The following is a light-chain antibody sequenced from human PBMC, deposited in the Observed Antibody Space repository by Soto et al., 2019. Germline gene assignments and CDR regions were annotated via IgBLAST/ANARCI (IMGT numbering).Light chain of an antibody. CDR1: QSISTY. CDR2: AAS. V-gene: IGKV1-39*01. CDR3: QQSFRTLVT. Sequence: DIQMTQSPSSLSASVGDRVTITCRASQSISTYLNWYQQKPGKAPKLLIYAASSLQSGVHSRFSGSGSGTDFTLTINALQPDDCATYYGQQSFRTLVTFGQGTRLEIK. J-gene: IGKJ5*01.